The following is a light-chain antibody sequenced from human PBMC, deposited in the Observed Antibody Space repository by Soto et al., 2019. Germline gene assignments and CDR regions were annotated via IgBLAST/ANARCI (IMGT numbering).Light chain of an antibody. V-gene: IGLV4-69*01. CDR3: QNWGTGIWV. CDR2: VKNDGSH. CDR1: SDHSSYV. Sequence: QSVLTQSPSASASLGDSVKLTCTLSSDHSSYVIAWHQQQPEKGPRFLMKVKNDGSHIKGDGIPDRFSGSSSGAERYLTIATLQSEAEADYYCQNWGTGIWVFGGGTKLTVL. J-gene: IGLJ3*02.